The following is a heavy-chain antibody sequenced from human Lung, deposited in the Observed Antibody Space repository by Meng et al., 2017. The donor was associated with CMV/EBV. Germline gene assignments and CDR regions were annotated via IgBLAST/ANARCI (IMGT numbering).Heavy chain of an antibody. J-gene: IGHJ4*02. D-gene: IGHD6-13*01. CDR2: IGPSGGNT. CDR1: GFTISSYV. Sequence: LTXXASGFTISSYVMTWVRQAPGKGLEWVSGIGPSGGNTYYADSVKGRFTISRDNSRNTLYLQMNGLRAEDTAVYYCAKAGYSSSWYVFDYWGQGTLVTVSS. CDR3: AKAGYSSSWYVFDY. V-gene: IGHV3-23*01.